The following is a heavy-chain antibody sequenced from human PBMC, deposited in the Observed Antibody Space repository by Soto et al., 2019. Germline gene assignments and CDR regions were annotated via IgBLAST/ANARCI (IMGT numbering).Heavy chain of an antibody. Sequence: ASVKVSCKASGGTFSSYAISWVRQAPGQGLEWMGWINPNSGGTNYAQKFQGWVTMTRDTSISTAYMELSRLRSDDTAVYYCARVGTGSGWYGGDDYGMDVWGQGTTVTVSS. V-gene: IGHV1-2*04. CDR1: GGTFSSYA. J-gene: IGHJ6*02. D-gene: IGHD6-19*01. CDR3: ARVGTGSGWYGGDDYGMDV. CDR2: INPNSGGT.